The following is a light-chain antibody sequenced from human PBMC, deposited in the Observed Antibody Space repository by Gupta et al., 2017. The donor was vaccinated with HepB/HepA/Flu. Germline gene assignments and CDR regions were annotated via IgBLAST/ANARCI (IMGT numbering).Light chain of an antibody. J-gene: IGLJ2*01. CDR2: DVS. Sequence: QSALTQPASVSGSPGQSITISCTGTSSDVGAYKYVSWYQQHPGNAPKLMIYDVSDRPSGVSNRFSGSKSGNTASLTISGLQAEDEADYYCSSKRGSTTLVFGGGTKLTV. CDR1: SSDVGAYKY. CDR3: SSKRGSTTLV. V-gene: IGLV2-14*03.